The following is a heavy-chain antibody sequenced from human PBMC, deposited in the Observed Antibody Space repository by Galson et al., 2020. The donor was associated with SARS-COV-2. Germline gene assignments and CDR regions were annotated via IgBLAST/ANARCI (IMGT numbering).Heavy chain of an antibody. CDR2: IWYDGSNK. D-gene: IGHD1-26*01. CDR1: GFTFSSYG. Sequence: GGSLRLSCAGSGFTFSSYGMHWVRQAPGKGLEWVAVIWYDGSNKYYADSVKGRFTISRDNSKNTLYLQMNSLRAEDTAVYYCARDGIVGATTGLDYWGQGTLVTVSS. V-gene: IGHV3-33*01. CDR3: ARDGIVGATTGLDY. J-gene: IGHJ4*02.